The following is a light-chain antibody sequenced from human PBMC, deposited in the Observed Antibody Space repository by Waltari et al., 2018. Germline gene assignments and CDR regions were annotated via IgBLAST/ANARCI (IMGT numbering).Light chain of an antibody. J-gene: IGLJ2*01. CDR1: WSNIGSNA. CDR2: SNN. V-gene: IGLV1-44*01. CDR3: SAWDDSLNGQVV. Sequence: QSLLTQPPSASGTPGQRVTISCSGSWSNIGSNAVSWYQQLPGTAPKLPIPSNNRRPSGIPDRFSCSKSGTSASLVISGLQSADEADYYCSAWDDSLNGQVVFGGGTKVTVL.